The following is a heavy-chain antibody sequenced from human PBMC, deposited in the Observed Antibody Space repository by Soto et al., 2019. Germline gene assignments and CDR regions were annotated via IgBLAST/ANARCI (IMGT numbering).Heavy chain of an antibody. CDR1: GGSISSYY. V-gene: IGHV4-59*01. CDR3: ARDGWDWFDP. D-gene: IGHD1-26*01. Sequence: LSLTCTVSGGSISSYYWSWIRQPPGKGLEWIGYIYYSGSTNYNPSLKSRVTISVDTSKNQFSLKLSSVTAADTAVYYCARDGWDWFDPWGQGTLVTVSS. CDR2: IYYSGST. J-gene: IGHJ5*02.